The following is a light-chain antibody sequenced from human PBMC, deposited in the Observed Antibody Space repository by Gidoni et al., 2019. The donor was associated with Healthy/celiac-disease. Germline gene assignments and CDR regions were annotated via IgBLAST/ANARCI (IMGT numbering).Light chain of an antibody. Sequence: ASVGDRVTITCRASQSTSSYLNWYQQKPGKAPKLLIYAASSLQSGVPSRFSGSGSGTDFTLTISSLQPEDFATYYCQQSYSTLLTFGGGTKVEIK. CDR2: AAS. CDR3: QQSYSTLLT. CDR1: QSTSSY. V-gene: IGKV1-39*01. J-gene: IGKJ4*01.